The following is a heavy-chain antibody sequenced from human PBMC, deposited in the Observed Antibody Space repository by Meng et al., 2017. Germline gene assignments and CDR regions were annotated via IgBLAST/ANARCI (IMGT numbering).Heavy chain of an antibody. CDR2: IYPGDSDT. V-gene: IGHV5-51*01. J-gene: IGHJ3*02. CDR3: ARHLSSGWYDRGAFDI. Sequence: GGSLRPSCKGSGYSLTSYWIGWVRQMPGKGLEWMGIIYPGDSDTRYSPSFQGQVTISADKSISTAYLQWSSLKASDTAMYYCARHLSSGWYDRGAFDIWGQGTMVTVSS. D-gene: IGHD6-19*01. CDR1: GYSLTSYW.